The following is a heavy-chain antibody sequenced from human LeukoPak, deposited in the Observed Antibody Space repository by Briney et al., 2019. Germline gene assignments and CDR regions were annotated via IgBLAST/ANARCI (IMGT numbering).Heavy chain of an antibody. V-gene: IGHV1-3*03. CDR1: GYTFTSYA. CDR2: INAGNGNT. D-gene: IGHD3-22*01. CDR3: ARPRKRYYDSSGYSLGY. J-gene: IGHJ4*02. Sequence: ASVKVSCKASGYTFTSYAMHWVRQAPGQRLEWMGWINAGNGNTKYSQEFQGRVTITRDTSTSTVYMELSSLRSEDTAVYYCARPRKRYYDSSGYSLGYWGQGTLVTVSS.